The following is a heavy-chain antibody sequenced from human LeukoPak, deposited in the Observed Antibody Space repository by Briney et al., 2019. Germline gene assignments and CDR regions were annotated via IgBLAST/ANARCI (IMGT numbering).Heavy chain of an antibody. CDR3: ARSNQADDY. J-gene: IGHJ4*02. CDR1: GFTLSSYW. V-gene: IGHV3-74*01. D-gene: IGHD1-14*01. CDR2: INPGGSSI. Sequence: PGGSLRLSCAASGFTLSSYWMHWARQVPGKGLVWVSRINPGGSSIAYADSVKGRFTISRDNAKNTLYLQMDSLRAEDTAVYYCARSNQADDYWGQGTLVTVSS.